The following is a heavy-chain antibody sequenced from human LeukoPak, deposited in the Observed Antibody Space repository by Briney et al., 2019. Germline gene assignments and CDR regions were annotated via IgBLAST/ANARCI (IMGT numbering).Heavy chain of an antibody. CDR2: INEAGNEK. D-gene: IGHD2/OR15-2a*01. J-gene: IGHJ3*01. Sequence: PGGSLRLSCAASGFTFSSNWMGWVRQASGKGLEWVANINEAGNEKYYGDSVTGRFTIARDNANKLLDLQMNSLRGDDSAVYYCVRDDGSLIGRDWGQGTMVTVSS. CDR3: VRDDGSLIGRD. V-gene: IGHV3-7*01. CDR1: GFTFSSNW.